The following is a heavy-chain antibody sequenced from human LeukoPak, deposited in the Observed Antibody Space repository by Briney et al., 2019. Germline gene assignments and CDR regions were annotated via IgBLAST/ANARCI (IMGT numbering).Heavy chain of an antibody. Sequence: GGSLRLSCAASGFTFSSYEMNWVRQAPGKGLEWVSYISSSGSTIYYADSVKGRFTISRDNAKNSLYLQMNSLRAEDTAVYYCARDGYYGSGSYHYWGQGTLVTVSS. V-gene: IGHV3-48*03. CDR2: ISSSGSTI. J-gene: IGHJ4*02. CDR3: ARDGYYGSGSYHY. D-gene: IGHD3-10*01. CDR1: GFTFSSYE.